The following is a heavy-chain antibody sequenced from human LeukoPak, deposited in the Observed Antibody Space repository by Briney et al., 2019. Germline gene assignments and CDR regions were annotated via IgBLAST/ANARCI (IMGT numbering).Heavy chain of an antibody. D-gene: IGHD6-13*01. CDR2: IEQDGSKT. Sequence: PGGSLRLSCAASGFTFNKYRMNWVRQAPGKGLEWVANIEQDGSKTYYVDSAKGRFTISRDNAENSLFLQMNSLGAEDTAVYYCAPFSAVTHYYFDYWGQGTLVTVSS. V-gene: IGHV3-7*01. CDR1: GFTFNKYR. CDR3: APFSAVTHYYFDY. J-gene: IGHJ4*02.